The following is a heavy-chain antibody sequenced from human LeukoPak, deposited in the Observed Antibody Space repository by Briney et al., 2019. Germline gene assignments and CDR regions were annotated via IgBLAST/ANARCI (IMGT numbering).Heavy chain of an antibody. V-gene: IGHV1-69*01. D-gene: IGHD3-22*01. CDR3: ARVAYYYDSSGYYFDY. Sequence: GSSVKVSCKASGGTFSSYAISWVRQAPGQGLGWMGGIIPIFGTANYAQKFQGRVTITADESTSTAYMELSSLRSEDTAVYYCARVAYYYDSSGYYFDYWGRGTLVTVSS. CDR1: GGTFSSYA. CDR2: IIPIFGTA. J-gene: IGHJ4*02.